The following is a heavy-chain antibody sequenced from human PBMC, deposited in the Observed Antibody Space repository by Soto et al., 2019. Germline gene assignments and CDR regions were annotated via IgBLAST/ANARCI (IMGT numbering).Heavy chain of an antibody. CDR2: IIPILGIA. V-gene: IGHV1-69*02. CDR3: ARTGYSSSWYRVDYYYGMDV. Sequence: QVQLVQSGAEVKKPGSSVKVSCKASVGTFSSYTISWVRQAPGQGLEWMGRIIPILGIANYAQKFQGRVTITADKSTSTAYMELSSLRSEDTAVYYCARTGYSSSWYRVDYYYGMDVWGQGTTVTVSS. CDR1: VGTFSSYT. J-gene: IGHJ6*02. D-gene: IGHD6-13*01.